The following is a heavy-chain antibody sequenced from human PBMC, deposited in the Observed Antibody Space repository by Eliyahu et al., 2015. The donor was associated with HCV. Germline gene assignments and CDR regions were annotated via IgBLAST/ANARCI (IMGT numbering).Heavy chain of an antibody. Sequence: EVQLLESGGGLVQPGGSLRLSCAASGFTFSNYAMSWVRQAPGEGLEWVSLISGSGDNTYYADSVKGRFTISRDNSKNTLYVQMNSLRAEDTAIYYCAKVIPVLAASGGYSYYGMDVWGQGTTVTVS. V-gene: IGHV3-23*01. CDR3: AKVIPVLAASGGYSYYGMDV. J-gene: IGHJ6*02. CDR1: GFTFSNYA. CDR2: ISGSGDNT. D-gene: IGHD2-2*01.